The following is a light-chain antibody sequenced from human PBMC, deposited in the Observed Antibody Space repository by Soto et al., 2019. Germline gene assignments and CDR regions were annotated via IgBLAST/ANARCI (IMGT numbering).Light chain of an antibody. CDR3: QKCGIAPFT. Sequence: DIHVTQSPSSLPASVGDRVTITCRTSQSISDYLTWYQQEPGKAPKVLMYGASSLESGVPSRFSGSGSGTEFTLTISSLQPEDVATYYCQKCGIAPFTFGGGTKVDIK. J-gene: IGKJ4*01. CDR1: QSISDY. CDR2: GAS. V-gene: IGKV1-39*01.